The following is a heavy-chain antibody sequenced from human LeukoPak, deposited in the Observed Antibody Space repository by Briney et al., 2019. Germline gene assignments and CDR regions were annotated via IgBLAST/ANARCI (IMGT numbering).Heavy chain of an antibody. V-gene: IGHV3-11*01. Sequence: GGSLRLSCAASGFTFSDYYMSWIRQAPGKGLEWVSYISSSGSTIYYADSVKGRFTISRDNAKNSLYLQMNSLRAEDTAVYYCASQMNGYCSSRGTYYYYGMDVWGQGTTVTVSS. CDR3: ASQMNGYCSSRGTYYYYGMDV. J-gene: IGHJ6*02. CDR2: ISSSGSTI. CDR1: GFTFSDYY. D-gene: IGHD6-13*01.